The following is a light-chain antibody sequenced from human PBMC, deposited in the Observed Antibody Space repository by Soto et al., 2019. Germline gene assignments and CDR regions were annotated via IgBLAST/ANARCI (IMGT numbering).Light chain of an antibody. Sequence: EIVMTQSPGTLSASPGERATLSCRASQSVSSNLAWYQQRPGQAPRLLIYGASTRATDIPARFTGSGSGTEFTLTISSLHSEDFAVYHCQQYNNWPLLPFGPGTKVDIK. CDR2: GAS. V-gene: IGKV3-15*01. CDR3: QQYNNWPLLP. J-gene: IGKJ3*01. CDR1: QSVSSN.